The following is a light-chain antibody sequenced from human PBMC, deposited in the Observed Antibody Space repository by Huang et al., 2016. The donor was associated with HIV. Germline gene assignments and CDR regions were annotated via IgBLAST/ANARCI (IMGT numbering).Light chain of an antibody. J-gene: IGKJ1*01. V-gene: IGKV3-20*01. CDR3: QQYGSSPWT. Sequence: EIVLTQSPDSLSLSPGEGATLSCRARQSVNNNYLAWYQQKPGQAPRLLIFSASNRATGIPDRFGGSGSGTDFTLTIRSLEPEDFAMYYCQQYGSSPWTFGQGTKVEVK. CDR2: SAS. CDR1: QSVNNNY.